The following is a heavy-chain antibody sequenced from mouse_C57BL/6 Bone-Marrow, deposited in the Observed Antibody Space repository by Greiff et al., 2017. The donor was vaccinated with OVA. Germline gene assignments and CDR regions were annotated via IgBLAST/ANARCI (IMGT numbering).Heavy chain of an antibody. V-gene: IGHV5-17*01. CDR3: ARGGYRFAY. D-gene: IGHD2-2*01. CDR2: ISSGSSTI. CDR1: GFTFSDYG. J-gene: IGHJ3*01. Sequence: VKLMASGGGLVKPGGSLKLSCAASGFTFSDYGMHWVRQAPEKGLEWVAYISSGSSTIYYADTVKGRFTISRDNAKNTLFLQMTSLRSEDTAMYYCARGGYRFAYWGQGTLVTVSA.